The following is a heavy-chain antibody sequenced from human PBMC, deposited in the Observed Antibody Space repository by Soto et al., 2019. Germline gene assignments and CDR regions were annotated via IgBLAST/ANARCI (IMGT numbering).Heavy chain of an antibody. CDR1: GFTFDDYA. J-gene: IGHJ6*02. Sequence: EMQLVESGGGLVQPGRSLRLSCAASGFTFDDYAMYWVRQAPGKGLEWVSGISWNSGRIGYADSVKGRFTISRDNAKNSLYLQMNGLRPEDTALYYCAKARLWGGDGYNSYYYNAMDVWGQGTTVTVSS. CDR2: ISWNSGRI. CDR3: AKARLWGGDGYNSYYYNAMDV. D-gene: IGHD3-16*01. V-gene: IGHV3-9*01.